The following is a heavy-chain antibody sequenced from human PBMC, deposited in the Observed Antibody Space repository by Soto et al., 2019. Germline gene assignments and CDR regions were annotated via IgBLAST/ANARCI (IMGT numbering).Heavy chain of an antibody. Sequence: QVQLQESGPGLVKPSETLSLTCNVFGGSISNGDYYWSWIRQPPGKGLQYIGYIYYGGNTNYNPSLKSRRTMSIDRSANHFSLTLTSVTAADTAVYYCARVSGHYYYGVDVWGQGTTVIVSS. J-gene: IGHJ6*02. CDR1: GGSISNGDYY. CDR3: ARVSGHYYYGVDV. V-gene: IGHV4-30-4*01. CDR2: IYYGGNT.